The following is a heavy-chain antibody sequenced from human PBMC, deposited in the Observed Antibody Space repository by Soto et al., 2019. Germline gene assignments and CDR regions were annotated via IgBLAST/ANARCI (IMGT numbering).Heavy chain of an antibody. D-gene: IGHD3-16*01. J-gene: IGHJ3*02. V-gene: IGHV4-59*11. Sequence: QVHLQESGPGLVKPSETLSLTCTVSGGSIFSHYWGWIRQSPGKGLEWIAYVYYSGTTKYNPSLTSRATISVDMSNNQFSLRLSSVTAADTAVYYCARGPNLGGSTFDIWGQGTMVIVSS. CDR1: GGSIFSHY. CDR2: VYYSGTT. CDR3: ARGPNLGGSTFDI.